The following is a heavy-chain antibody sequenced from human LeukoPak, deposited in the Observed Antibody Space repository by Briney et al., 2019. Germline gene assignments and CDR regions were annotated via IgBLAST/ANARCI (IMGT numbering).Heavy chain of an antibody. D-gene: IGHD1-26*01. CDR1: GYTFTGYY. Sequence: ASVKVSCKSSGYTFTGYYMYWVRQAPGQGLEWMGWINPNSGGTNYAQKFQGRVTMTRDTSISTAYMELSRLRSDDTAVYYCAIRYSGSYNDYWGQGTLVTVSS. CDR2: INPNSGGT. V-gene: IGHV1-2*02. J-gene: IGHJ4*02. CDR3: AIRYSGSYNDY.